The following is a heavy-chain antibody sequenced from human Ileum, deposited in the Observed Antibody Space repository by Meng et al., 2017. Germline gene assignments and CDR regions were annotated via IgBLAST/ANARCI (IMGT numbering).Heavy chain of an antibody. D-gene: IGHD3-10*01. CDR3: ARDRGGAPFDY. Sequence: GESLKTTCAASGFSLSSSGMHWVRQAPGKGLEWVAVIWADGNTKDYPDSVKGRFTISRDSSKNTLYLQVNSLRADDTAVYYCARDRGGAPFDYWGQGTLVTVSS. CDR1: GFSLSSSG. V-gene: IGHV3-33*01. J-gene: IGHJ4*02. CDR2: IWADGNTK.